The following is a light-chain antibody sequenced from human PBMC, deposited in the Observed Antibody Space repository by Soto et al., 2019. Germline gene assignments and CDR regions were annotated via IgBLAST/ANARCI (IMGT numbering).Light chain of an antibody. Sequence: QSVLPQPPSAYGTPGQRVTISCSGSSSNLGSNYVYWYQQLPGTAPKLLIYTNDQRPSGGPDRFSGSKSGTSASLAISGLRPEDEADYYCAAWDDRLNAYVFGTGTKPTVL. CDR1: SSNLGSNY. J-gene: IGLJ1*01. CDR3: AAWDDRLNAYV. CDR2: TND. V-gene: IGLV1-47*02.